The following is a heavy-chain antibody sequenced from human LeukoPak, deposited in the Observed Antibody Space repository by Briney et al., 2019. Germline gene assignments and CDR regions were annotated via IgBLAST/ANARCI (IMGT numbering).Heavy chain of an antibody. CDR1: GGSISSYY. CDR3: ARRVGYSYGGIDY. Sequence: SETLSLTCTVSGGSISSYYWSWIRQPPGKGLEWIGYIYYSGSTNYNPSLKSRATISVDTSKNQFSLKLSSVTAADTAVYYCARRVGYSYGGIDYWGQGTLVTVSS. V-gene: IGHV4-59*01. J-gene: IGHJ4*02. D-gene: IGHD5-18*01. CDR2: IYYSGST.